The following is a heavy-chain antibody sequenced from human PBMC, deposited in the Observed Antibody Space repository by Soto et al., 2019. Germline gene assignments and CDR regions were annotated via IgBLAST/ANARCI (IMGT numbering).Heavy chain of an antibody. Sequence: GASVKVSCKASGYTFTSYAVHWVRQAPGQRLEWMGWINAGNGNTKYSQKFQGRVTITRDTSASTAYMELSSLRSEDTAVYYCARAPMTTVTLEYFQHWGQGTLVTVSS. CDR2: INAGNGNT. V-gene: IGHV1-3*01. J-gene: IGHJ1*01. D-gene: IGHD4-17*01. CDR3: ARAPMTTVTLEYFQH. CDR1: GYTFTSYA.